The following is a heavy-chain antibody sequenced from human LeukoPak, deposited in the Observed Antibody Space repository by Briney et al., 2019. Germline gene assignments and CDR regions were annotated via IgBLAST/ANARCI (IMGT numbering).Heavy chain of an antibody. Sequence: ASVKVSCKASGYTFTSYDINWVRQATGQGLEWMGWFNPNSNSAGYAQNFQGRVTITGDTSMSTAYMELSRLRSDDTAVYYCARSGGAIDAFDIWGQGTMVTVSS. CDR2: FNPNSNSA. D-gene: IGHD6-25*01. V-gene: IGHV1-8*03. CDR1: GYTFTSYD. J-gene: IGHJ3*02. CDR3: ARSGGAIDAFDI.